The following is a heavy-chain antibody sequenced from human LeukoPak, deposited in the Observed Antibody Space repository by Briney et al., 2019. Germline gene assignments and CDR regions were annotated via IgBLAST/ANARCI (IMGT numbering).Heavy chain of an antibody. Sequence: PGGSLRLSCAASGFTFISYSMSWVRQAPGKGLEWVSGISGSGGSGGSTYYVDSVKGRFTISRDNSKNTLYLQMNSLRAEDTAVYYCAKSRSPGFDYWGQGTLVTVSS. J-gene: IGHJ4*02. CDR2: ISGSGGSGGST. D-gene: IGHD1-14*01. V-gene: IGHV3-23*01. CDR3: AKSRSPGFDY. CDR1: GFTFISYS.